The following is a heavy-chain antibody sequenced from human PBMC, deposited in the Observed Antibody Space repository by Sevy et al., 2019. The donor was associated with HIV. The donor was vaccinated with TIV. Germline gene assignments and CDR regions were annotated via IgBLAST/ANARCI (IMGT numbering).Heavy chain of an antibody. CDR3: ARALVSSTVADYYYYGMDV. CDR1: GFTFSSYS. V-gene: IGHV3-48*02. CDR2: ISSSSSTI. D-gene: IGHD2-2*01. Sequence: GSLRLSCAASGFTFSSYSMNWVRQAPGKGLEWVSYISSSSSTIYYADSVKGRFTISRDNANNAMYLQMNSLRDEDTAVYYFARALVSSTVADYYYYGMDVWGQWTTVTVSS. J-gene: IGHJ6*02.